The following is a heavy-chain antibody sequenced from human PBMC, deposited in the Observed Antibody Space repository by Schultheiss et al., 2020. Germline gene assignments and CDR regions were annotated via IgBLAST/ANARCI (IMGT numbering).Heavy chain of an antibody. Sequence: GGSLRLSCAASGFTFSSYSMNWVRQAPGKGLEWVAFIRYDGSNKYYADSVKGRFTISKDNSKNTLYLQMNSLRAEDTAVYYCAKSYDFWKGYFDYWGQGTLVTVSS. V-gene: IGHV3-30*02. CDR1: GFTFSSYS. J-gene: IGHJ4*02. D-gene: IGHD3-3*01. CDR2: IRYDGSNK. CDR3: AKSYDFWKGYFDY.